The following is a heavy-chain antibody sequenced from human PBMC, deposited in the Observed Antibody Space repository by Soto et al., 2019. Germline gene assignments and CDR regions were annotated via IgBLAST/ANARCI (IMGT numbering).Heavy chain of an antibody. CDR3: AKGLSVIQEWIIDGH. J-gene: IGHJ4*02. V-gene: IGHV3-30*18. CDR1: GFTLSSYG. Sequence: QVQLVESGGGVVQPGKSLRLSCAVSGFTLSSYGIHWVRQAPGKGLEWVAFMSYDGNKKSYADSVKGRFTISRDNSKNTLYLQMDSLRAEDTAIYYCAKGLSVIQEWIIDGHWGQGTQVTVSS. CDR2: MSYDGNKK. D-gene: IGHD5-18*01.